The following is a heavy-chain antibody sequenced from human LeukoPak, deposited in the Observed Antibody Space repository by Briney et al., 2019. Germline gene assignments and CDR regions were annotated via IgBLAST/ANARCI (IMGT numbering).Heavy chain of an antibody. V-gene: IGHV4-59*01. CDR3: ARVFRAARSLWYYYYVDV. J-gene: IGHJ6*03. D-gene: IGHD6-6*01. CDR2: IYYSGST. Sequence: KPSETLSLTCTVSGGSISSYYWSWIRQPPGKGLEWLGYIYYSGSTNYNPSLKSRVTISVDTSKNQFSLKLSSVTAADTAVYYCARVFRAARSLWYYYYVDVWGKGTTVTVSS. CDR1: GGSISSYY.